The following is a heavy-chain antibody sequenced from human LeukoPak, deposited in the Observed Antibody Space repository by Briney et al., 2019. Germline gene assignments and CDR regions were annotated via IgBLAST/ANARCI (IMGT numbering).Heavy chain of an antibody. J-gene: IGHJ4*02. CDR1: GYTFTGYY. Sequence: ASVKVSCKASGYTFTGYYMHWVRQAPGQGLEWMGWINPNSGGTNYAQKFQGRVTMTRDTSISTAYMELSRLRSDDTAVYYCARPKYRDGYGLRFDYWGQGTLVTVSS. V-gene: IGHV1-2*02. D-gene: IGHD5-24*01. CDR3: ARPKYRDGYGLRFDY. CDR2: INPNSGGT.